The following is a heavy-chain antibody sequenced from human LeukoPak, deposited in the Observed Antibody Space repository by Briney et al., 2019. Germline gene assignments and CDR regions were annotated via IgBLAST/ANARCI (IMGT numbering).Heavy chain of an antibody. V-gene: IGHV3-21*01. Sequence: GGSLRLSCAASGFTFSSYEMNWVRQAPGKGLEWVSSISSSSSYIYYADSVKGRFTISRDNAKNSLYLQMNSLRAEDTAVYYCALELELHHLDYWGQGTLVTVSS. J-gene: IGHJ4*02. CDR3: ALELELHHLDY. D-gene: IGHD1-7*01. CDR2: ISSSSSYI. CDR1: GFTFSSYE.